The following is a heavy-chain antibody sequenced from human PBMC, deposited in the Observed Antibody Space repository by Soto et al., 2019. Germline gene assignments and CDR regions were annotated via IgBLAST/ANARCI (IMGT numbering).Heavy chain of an antibody. D-gene: IGHD3-16*02. Sequence: LRLSCVGSGXDFRGSYMNWIRQAPGKGLEWISYISDTGRTIHYADSVKGRFVISRDNSRDSLYLQMNDLRADDTAIYYCAGFKEGKIVGLRWLDPWGQGTRVTVSS. CDR3: AGFKEGKIVGLRWLDP. CDR2: ISDTGRTI. CDR1: GXDFRGSY. J-gene: IGHJ5*02. V-gene: IGHV3-11*01.